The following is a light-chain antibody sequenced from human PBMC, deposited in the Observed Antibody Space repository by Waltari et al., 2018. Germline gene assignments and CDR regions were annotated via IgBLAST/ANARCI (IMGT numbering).Light chain of an antibody. J-gene: IGKJ2*01. CDR3: QQFDNWS. Sequence: EIVMTQSPATLSVSPGERATLSCRASQSVSTTLAWYQQKPGKAPRLLIYGASTRATGIPARFSGSGSGTEFTLTISSLQSADFAIYYCQQFDNWSFGQGTKLEIK. V-gene: IGKV3-15*01. CDR1: QSVSTT. CDR2: GAS.